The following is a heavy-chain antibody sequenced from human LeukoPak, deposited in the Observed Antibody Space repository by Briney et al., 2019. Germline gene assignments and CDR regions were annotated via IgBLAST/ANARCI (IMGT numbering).Heavy chain of an antibody. CDR1: GFTFSTYA. CDR3: AKDLWFGEFDY. CDR2: ISGSGDIP. J-gene: IGHJ4*02. D-gene: IGHD3-10*01. V-gene: IGHV3-23*01. Sequence: GGSLRPSCAASGFTFSTYAMSWVRQAPGKGLEWVSSISGSGDIPYYADSVKGRFTISRDNSRNTLYLQMNSLRAEDTAVFYCAKDLWFGEFDYWGQGTLVTVSS.